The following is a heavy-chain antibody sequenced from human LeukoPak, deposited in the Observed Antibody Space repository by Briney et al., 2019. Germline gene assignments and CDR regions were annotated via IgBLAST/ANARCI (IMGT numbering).Heavy chain of an antibody. D-gene: IGHD2-8*01. CDR1: GFIFSSYG. Sequence: PGGSLRLSCAASGFIFSSYGMSWVRQAPGKGLEWVSAISGSGDTTYYADSVKGRFTISRDNSKNTVYLQMNSMRVGDTAVYYCAKGHGLYASSPGDSWGQGALVTVSS. V-gene: IGHV3-23*01. CDR3: AKGHGLYASSPGDS. J-gene: IGHJ4*02. CDR2: ISGSGDTT.